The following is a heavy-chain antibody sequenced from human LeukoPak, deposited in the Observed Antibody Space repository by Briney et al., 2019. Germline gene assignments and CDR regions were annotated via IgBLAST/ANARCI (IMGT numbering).Heavy chain of an antibody. CDR2: INTNTGNP. Sequence: ASVNVSCTASGYTFTSYAMNWVRQAPGQGLEWMGWINTNTGNPTYAQGFTGRFVFSLDTSVSTAYLQISSLKAEDTAVYYCARDKVPRRLGAFDIWGQGTMVTVSS. D-gene: IGHD1-14*01. V-gene: IGHV7-4-1*02. CDR1: GYTFTSYA. CDR3: ARDKVPRRLGAFDI. J-gene: IGHJ3*02.